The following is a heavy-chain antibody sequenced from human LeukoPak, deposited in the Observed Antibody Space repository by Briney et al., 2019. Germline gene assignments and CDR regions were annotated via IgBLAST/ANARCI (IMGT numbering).Heavy chain of an antibody. V-gene: IGHV3-23*01. CDR1: GFTFSSCA. CDR2: ISGSGSKT. CDR3: AKDITGYYRPFDY. D-gene: IGHD3-9*01. Sequence: TGGPLRLSCAASGFTFSSCAMSWVRQAPGKGLEWVSSISGSGSKTYYTDSVKARFTISRANSKNTLYLQMNSLRVEDTAIYYCAKDITGYYRPFDYWGQGALVTVSS. J-gene: IGHJ4*02.